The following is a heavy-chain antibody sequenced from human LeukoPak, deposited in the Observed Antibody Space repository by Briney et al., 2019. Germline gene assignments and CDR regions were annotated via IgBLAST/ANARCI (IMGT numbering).Heavy chain of an antibody. V-gene: IGHV4-61*02. CDR3: AGGVVPAVTYNWFDP. Sequence: SQTLSLTCTVSGGSISSGSYYWSWIRQPAGKGLEWIGRIYTSGSTNYNPSLKSRVTISVDTSKNQFSLKLSSVTAADTAVYYCAGGVVPAVTYNWFDPWGQGTLVTVSS. CDR1: GGSISSGSYY. D-gene: IGHD2-2*01. CDR2: IYTSGST. J-gene: IGHJ5*02.